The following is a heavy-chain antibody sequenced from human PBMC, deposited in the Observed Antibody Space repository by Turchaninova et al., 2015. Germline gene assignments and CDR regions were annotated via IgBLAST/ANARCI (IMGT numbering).Heavy chain of an antibody. D-gene: IGHD2-21*02. CDR3: SGDSCGY. CDR1: GFTFSNAW. V-gene: IGHV3-15*01. CDR2: IKSKTDGGTT. J-gene: IGHJ4*02. Sequence: SGGSLRLSCAASGFTFSNAWMSWVRQATGKGLEWVGRIKSKTDGGTTDYAAPVKGRFTIARDDSKNTLYLQMNSLKTEDTAVYYCSGDSCGYWGQGTLVTVSS.